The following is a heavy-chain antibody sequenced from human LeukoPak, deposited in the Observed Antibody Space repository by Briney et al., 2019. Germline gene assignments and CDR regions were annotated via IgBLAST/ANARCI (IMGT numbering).Heavy chain of an antibody. CDR1: GYTFTSYA. CDR3: ARSLTTVTTSSYYYYGMDV. V-gene: IGHV1-3*01. D-gene: IGHD4-17*01. CDR2: INAGNGNT. Sequence: ASVKVSCKASGYTFTSYAMHWVRQAPGQRLEWMGWINAGNGNTKYSQKFQGRVTITRDTSASTAYMELSSLRSEDTAVYYCARSLTTVTTSSYYYYGMDVWGQGTTVTVSS. J-gene: IGHJ6*02.